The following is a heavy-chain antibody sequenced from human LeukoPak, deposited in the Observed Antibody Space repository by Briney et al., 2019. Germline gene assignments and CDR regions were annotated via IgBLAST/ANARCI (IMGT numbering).Heavy chain of an antibody. CDR1: GFTFSSYG. D-gene: IGHD1-26*01. CDR3: ARWPAIRGSYYFAFDI. V-gene: IGHV4-38-2*01. Sequence: GSLRLSCAASGFTFSSYGMSWVRQPPGKGLEWIGSIYYSGSTYYNPSLKSRVTISVDTSKNQFSLKLSSVTAADTAVYYCARWPAIRGSYYFAFDIWGQGTMVTVSS. J-gene: IGHJ3*02. CDR2: IYYSGST.